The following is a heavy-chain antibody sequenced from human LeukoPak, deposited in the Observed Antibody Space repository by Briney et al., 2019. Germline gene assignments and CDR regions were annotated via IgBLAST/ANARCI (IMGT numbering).Heavy chain of an antibody. J-gene: IGHJ4*02. V-gene: IGHV4-38-2*02. CDR1: GYSISSGYY. CDR3: ARDHLLAVAGFFDY. D-gene: IGHD6-19*01. Sequence: SETLSLTCAVFGYSISSGYYWGWIRQPPGKGLEWIGSIYHSGSTYYNPSLKSRVTISVDTSKNQFSLKLSSVTAADTAVYYCARDHLLAVAGFFDYWGQGTLVTVSS. CDR2: IYHSGST.